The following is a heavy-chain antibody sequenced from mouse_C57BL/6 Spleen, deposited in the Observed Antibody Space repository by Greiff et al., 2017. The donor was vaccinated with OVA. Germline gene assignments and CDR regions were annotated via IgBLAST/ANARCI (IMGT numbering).Heavy chain of an antibody. D-gene: IGHD2-4*01. J-gene: IGHJ4*01. CDR2: ISSGSSTI. Sequence: EVKLMESGGGLVKPGGSLKLSCAASGFTFSDYGMHWVRPAPEKGLEWVAYISSGSSTIYYADTVKGRFTISRDNAKNTLFLQMTSLRSEDTAMYYCAKNYDYDVDYAMDYWGQGTSVTVSS. CDR1: GFTFSDYG. CDR3: AKNYDYDVDYAMDY. V-gene: IGHV5-17*01.